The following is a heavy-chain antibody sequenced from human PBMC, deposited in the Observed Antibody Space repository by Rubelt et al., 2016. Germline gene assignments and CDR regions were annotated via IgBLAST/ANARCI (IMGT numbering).Heavy chain of an antibody. Sequence: HWVRQAPGQGLEWMGIINPSGGSTSYAQKFQGRVTMTRDTSTSTVYMELSSLRSEDTAVYYCARDGIGYCSSTSCYGQGAHDYWGQETLVTVSS. CDR2: INPSGGST. V-gene: IGHV1-46*01. J-gene: IGHJ4*02. D-gene: IGHD2-2*01. CDR3: ARDGIGYCSSTSCYGQGAHDY.